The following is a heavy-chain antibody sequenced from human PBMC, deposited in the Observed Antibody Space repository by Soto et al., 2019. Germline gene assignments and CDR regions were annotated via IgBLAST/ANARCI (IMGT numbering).Heavy chain of an antibody. V-gene: IGHV1-18*01. D-gene: IGHD4-17*01. Sequence: GASVKVSCKASGYTFTNFGISWVRQAPGQGLEWMGWISAYNVNTNYAQKFQGRVTMTTDTSTSTAYMQMNSLRAEDTAVYYCAREFSQSYGVVDYWGQGTLVTVSS. CDR1: GYTFTNFG. J-gene: IGHJ4*02. CDR3: AREFSQSYGVVDY. CDR2: ISAYNVNT.